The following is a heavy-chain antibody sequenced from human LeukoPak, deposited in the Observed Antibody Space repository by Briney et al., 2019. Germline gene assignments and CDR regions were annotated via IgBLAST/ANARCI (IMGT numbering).Heavy chain of an antibody. CDR3: AVAMVRGAQND. J-gene: IGHJ4*02. V-gene: IGHV3-74*01. CDR1: GFTFRSYW. D-gene: IGHD3-10*01. Sequence: GGSLRLSCAASGFTFRSYWMHWVRQAPGKGLVWVSRINSDGSSTSYADSVKGRFTISRDNAKNTLYLQMNSLRAEDTAVYYCAVAMVRGAQNDWGQGTLVTVSS. CDR2: INSDGSST.